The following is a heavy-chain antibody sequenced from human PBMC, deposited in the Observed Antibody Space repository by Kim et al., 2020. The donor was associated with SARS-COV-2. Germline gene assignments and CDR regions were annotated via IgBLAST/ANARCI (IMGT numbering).Heavy chain of an antibody. J-gene: IGHJ3*02. Sequence: KFQGRVTITADKSTSTAYMELGSLRSEDTAVYYCARADHYDSSGYGAFDIWGQGTMVTVSS. V-gene: IGHV1-69*04. CDR3: ARADHYDSSGYGAFDI. D-gene: IGHD3-22*01.